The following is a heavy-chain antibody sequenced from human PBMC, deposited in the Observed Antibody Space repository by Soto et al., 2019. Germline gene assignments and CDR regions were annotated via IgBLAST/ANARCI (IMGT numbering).Heavy chain of an antibody. CDR1: GYSFTSYW. Sequence: GESLKISCKGSGYSFTSYWIGWVRQMPGKGLEWMGIIYPGDSDTRYSPSFQGQVTISADKSISTAYLQWSSLKASDTAMYYCARHVSGAGYYYYYMDVWGKGTTVTVSS. CDR3: ARHVSGAGYYYYYMDV. D-gene: IGHD1-26*01. V-gene: IGHV5-51*01. CDR2: IYPGDSDT. J-gene: IGHJ6*03.